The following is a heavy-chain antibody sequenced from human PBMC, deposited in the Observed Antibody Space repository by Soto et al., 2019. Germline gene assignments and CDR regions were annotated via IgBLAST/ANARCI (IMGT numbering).Heavy chain of an antibody. V-gene: IGHV4-59*01. J-gene: IGHJ4*02. CDR1: GVSISSYY. CDR3: AKGAGDYATSFDS. CDR2: IHYSGST. Sequence: SETLSLTCTVSGVSISSYYWSWIRQPPGKGLEWIGYIHYSGSTNYNPSLKSRVTMSVDTSKNQFSLKLTSVTAAATAVYYCAKGAGDYATSFDSWGQGTLVTVSS. D-gene: IGHD4-17*01.